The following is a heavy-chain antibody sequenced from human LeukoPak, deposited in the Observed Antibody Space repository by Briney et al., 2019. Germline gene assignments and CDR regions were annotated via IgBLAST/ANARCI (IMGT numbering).Heavy chain of an antibody. V-gene: IGHV1-58*02. J-gene: IGHJ4*02. CDR3: AAGAAAGTMGDY. CDR2: IVVCSGNT. CDR1: GFTFTSSA. Sequence: SVKVSCKASGFTFTSSAMQWVRQARGQRLEWTGWIVVCSGNTNYAQKFQERVTNTSDMSTSTAYMELSSLRSEDTAVYYCAAGAAAGTMGDYWGQGTLVTVSS. D-gene: IGHD6-13*01.